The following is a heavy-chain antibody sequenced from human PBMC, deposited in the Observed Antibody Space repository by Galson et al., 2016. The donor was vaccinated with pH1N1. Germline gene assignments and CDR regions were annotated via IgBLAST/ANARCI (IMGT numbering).Heavy chain of an antibody. D-gene: IGHD2-2*01. CDR3: ARLSRPGVGSDC. J-gene: IGHJ4*02. Sequence: SVKVSCKASGYTFTSYYFHWVRQAPGQGLEWLGVIDPRGSTTTYAQKFQGRVSMTSDTSTRTVFMELSSLESDDTAIYYCARLSRPGVGSDCWGQGTQVTVSS. CDR2: IDPRGSTT. CDR1: GYTFTSYY. V-gene: IGHV1-46*01.